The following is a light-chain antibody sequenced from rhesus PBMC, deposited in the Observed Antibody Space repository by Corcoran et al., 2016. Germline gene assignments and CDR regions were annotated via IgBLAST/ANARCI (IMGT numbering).Light chain of an antibody. J-gene: IGLJ6*01. Sequence: QAVVTQAPSLTVSPGGTVTLTCGSSAGAVTSGNYPNWFQQKPGQAPRGLIYNTNSKHSWTPARFSGSLAGCKAALTLSGSQPEDESEYYCLLYYSGADVFGSCTKLTVL. CDR1: AGAVTSGNY. CDR3: LLYYSGADV. V-gene: IGLV7-76*01. CDR2: NTN.